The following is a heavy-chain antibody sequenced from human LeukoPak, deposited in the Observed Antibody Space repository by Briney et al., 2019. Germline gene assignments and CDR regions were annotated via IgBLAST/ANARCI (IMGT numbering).Heavy chain of an antibody. CDR2: ISYDGSNK. CDR3: ARTIYDILTGLDY. Sequence: GRSPRLSCAASGFTFSSYAMHWVRQAPGKGLEWVAVISYDGSNKYYADSVKGRFTISRDNSKNTLYLQMNSLRAEDTAVYYCARTIYDILTGLDYWGQGTLVTVSS. CDR1: GFTFSSYA. D-gene: IGHD3-9*01. J-gene: IGHJ4*02. V-gene: IGHV3-30-3*01.